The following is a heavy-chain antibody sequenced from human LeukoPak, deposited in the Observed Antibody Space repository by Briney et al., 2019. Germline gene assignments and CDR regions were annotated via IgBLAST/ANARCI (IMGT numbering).Heavy chain of an antibody. CDR2: MSSSGGTI. Sequence: PGGSLRLSCAASGFSFNTYEMNWVRQAPGKGLEWISYMSSSGGTIYYADSVKGRFTISRDNAKNYLYLQMNSLGAEDTAVYYCATRTSSSIYWGQGTLVTVSS. J-gene: IGHJ4*02. CDR1: GFSFNTYE. D-gene: IGHD6-6*01. V-gene: IGHV3-48*03. CDR3: ATRTSSSIY.